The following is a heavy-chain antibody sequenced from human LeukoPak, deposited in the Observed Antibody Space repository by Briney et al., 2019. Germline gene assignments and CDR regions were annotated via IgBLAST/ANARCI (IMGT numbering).Heavy chain of an antibody. CDR1: GGSISSSSHN. V-gene: IGHV4-39*01. D-gene: IGHD6-13*01. CDR3: ARHDRIIASPLV. CDR2: IYYSGTT. Sequence: SETLSLTCIVSGGSISSSSHNWGWVRQPPGRGLEWIGSIYYSGTTYYNPSLKSRLTISVDTSKNQFSLKLSSVTAVDTAVYYCARHDRIIASPLVWGQGILVTVSS. J-gene: IGHJ4*02.